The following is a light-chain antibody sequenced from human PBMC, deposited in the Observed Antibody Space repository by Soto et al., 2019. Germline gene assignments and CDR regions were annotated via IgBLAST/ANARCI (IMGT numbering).Light chain of an antibody. CDR3: SSYTSSSLYV. J-gene: IGLJ1*01. CDR2: DVS. V-gene: IGLV2-14*01. Sequence: QSVLTQPASVSGSPGQSITISCTGTSSDVGGYNYVSWYQQLPGKAPKLMIYDVSDRPSGVSNRFSGSKSGNTASLTISGLQAEDEADYYCSSYTSSSLYVFGTGTKVT. CDR1: SSDVGGYNY.